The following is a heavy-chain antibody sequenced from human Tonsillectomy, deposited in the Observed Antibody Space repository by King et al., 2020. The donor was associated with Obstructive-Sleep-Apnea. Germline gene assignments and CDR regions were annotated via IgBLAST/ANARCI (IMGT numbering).Heavy chain of an antibody. CDR2: IRDDGTSE. V-gene: IGHV3-30*02. Sequence: VQLVESAGGVVQPGTSRRLSCSVSGLIFSSYGMHWVRQAPGKGLELVAFIRDDGTSEYYSDSVKGLFTISRDNSKNTVFLQMNDLRVDDTGLYYCATDEDMATKDWGQGTLVTVSS. CDR1: GLIFSSYG. D-gene: IGHD5-24*01. J-gene: IGHJ4*02. CDR3: ATDEDMATKD.